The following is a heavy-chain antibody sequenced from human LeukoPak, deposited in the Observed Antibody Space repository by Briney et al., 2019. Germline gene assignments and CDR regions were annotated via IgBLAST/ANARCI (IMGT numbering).Heavy chain of an antibody. J-gene: IGHJ6*03. Sequence: GSSVKVSCKASGGTFSSYAISWVRQAPGQGLEWMGGIIPIFGTANYAQKFQGRVTITADESTSTAYMELSSLRSEDTAVYYCARARGIAAAGITTSYYYYYMDVWGKGTTVTISS. V-gene: IGHV1-69*01. CDR3: ARARGIAAAGITTSYYYYYMDV. CDR2: IIPIFGTA. D-gene: IGHD6-13*01. CDR1: GGTFSSYA.